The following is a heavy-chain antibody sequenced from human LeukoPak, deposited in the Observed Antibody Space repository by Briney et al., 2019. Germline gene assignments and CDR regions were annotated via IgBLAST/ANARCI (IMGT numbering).Heavy chain of an antibody. J-gene: IGHJ4*02. CDR3: AKRRVAVAGDFDY. D-gene: IGHD6-19*01. V-gene: IGHV3-23*01. CDR1: GFIFSSYA. CDR2: ISGSGGST. Sequence: GGSLRLSCAASGFIFSSYAMSWLRQASGKGLEWVSVISGSGGSTYYADSVKGRFTISRDNSKNTLYLQMNSLRAEDTAVYYCAKRRVAVAGDFDYWGQGTLVTVSS.